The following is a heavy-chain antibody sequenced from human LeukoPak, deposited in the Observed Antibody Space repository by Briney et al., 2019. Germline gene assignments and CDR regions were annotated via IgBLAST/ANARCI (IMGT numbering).Heavy chain of an antibody. CDR1: GGSFSGYY. CDR2: INHSGST. J-gene: IGHJ3*01. CDR3: ARGGDLAAPGTLPPPPNL. D-gene: IGHD6-13*01. Sequence: SETLSLTCAVYGGSFSGYYWSWIRQPPGKGLEWIGEINHSGSTNYNPSLKSRVTISVDTSKNQFSLKLSSVTAADTAVYYFARGGDLAAPGTLPPPPNLWGQGTMVTVSS. V-gene: IGHV4-34*01.